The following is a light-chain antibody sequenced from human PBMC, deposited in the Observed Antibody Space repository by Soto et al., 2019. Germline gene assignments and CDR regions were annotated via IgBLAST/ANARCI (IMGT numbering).Light chain of an antibody. CDR2: EVS. V-gene: IGLV2-14*01. CDR1: SSDIGAYDL. CDR3: TSYSRYSVLV. J-gene: IGLJ3*02. Sequence: QSVLTQPASVSGSPGRSITISCSGTSSDIGAYDLVSWYQQHPGRAPKLIIFEVSNRPSGVSDRFSGSNSGNTASLTISGLQAEDEADYYCTSYSRYSVLVFGGGTKVTVL.